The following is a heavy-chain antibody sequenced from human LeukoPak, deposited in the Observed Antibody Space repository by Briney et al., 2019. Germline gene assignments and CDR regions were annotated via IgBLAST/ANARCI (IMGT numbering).Heavy chain of an antibody. CDR2: IKQDGSEK. CDR3: ARDRQIAY. Sequence: GGSLRLSCAASGFTFNNYWLTWVRQAQGQGLEWVANIKQDGSEKHYVDSVKGRFTISRDNAKNSLYLQMNSLRAEDTAVYYCARDRQIAYWGQGTLVTVSS. CDR1: GFTFNNYW. J-gene: IGHJ4*02. V-gene: IGHV3-7*01.